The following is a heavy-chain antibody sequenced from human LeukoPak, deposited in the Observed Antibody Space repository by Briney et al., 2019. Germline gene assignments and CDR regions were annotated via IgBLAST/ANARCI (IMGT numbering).Heavy chain of an antibody. CDR2: VSLEGVR. CDR3: SRENGAFSPFGY. J-gene: IGHJ4*02. Sequence: PSETLSLTCGVSGGPITTTNWRNWVRPFPGQGLQWIGEVSLEGVRKYNPSLTSRVTMSLERAKNLLSLNLNSVTAADTAVYYCSRENGAFSPFGYWGQGILVTV. CDR1: GGPITTTNW. D-gene: IGHD2-8*01. V-gene: IGHV4-4*02.